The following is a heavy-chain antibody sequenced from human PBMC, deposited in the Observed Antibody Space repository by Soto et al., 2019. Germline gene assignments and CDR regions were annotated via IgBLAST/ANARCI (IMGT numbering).Heavy chain of an antibody. CDR1: GGTFSSYA. CDR3: ARNGEAYYYDSSGPRLDY. CDR2: IIPIFGTA. J-gene: IGHJ4*02. V-gene: IGHV1-69*13. D-gene: IGHD3-22*01. Sequence: GASVKVSCKASGGTFSSYAISWERQAPGQGLEWMGGIIPIFGTANYAQKFQGRVTITADESTSTAYMELSSLRSEDTAVYYCARNGEAYYYDSSGPRLDYWGQGTLVTVSS.